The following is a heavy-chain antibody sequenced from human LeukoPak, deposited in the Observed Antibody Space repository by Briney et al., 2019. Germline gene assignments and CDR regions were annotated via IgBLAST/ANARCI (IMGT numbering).Heavy chain of an antibody. Sequence: GGSLRLSCAASGFTFSTYSINWVRQAPGKGLEWVSFISSSGNYIYYADSVKGRFTISRDNAKNSLYLQMNSLRAEDTAVYYCASANILTPNYWGQGTLVTVSS. J-gene: IGHJ4*02. CDR1: GFTFSTYS. CDR2: ISSSGNYI. D-gene: IGHD3-9*01. CDR3: ASANILTPNY. V-gene: IGHV3-21*01.